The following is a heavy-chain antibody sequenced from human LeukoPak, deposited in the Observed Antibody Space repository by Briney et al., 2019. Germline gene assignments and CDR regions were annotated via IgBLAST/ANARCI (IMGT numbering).Heavy chain of an antibody. CDR3: AREQYSSSWYYFDY. CDR1: GYTFTSYG. V-gene: IGHV1-18*01. CDR2: ISAYNGNT. J-gene: IGHJ4*02. Sequence: GASVKVSCKASGYTFTSYGISWVRQAPGQGLEWMGWISAYNGNTNYAQKLQGRVTMTTDTSTSTAYMELRSLRSDDTAVYYCAREQYSSSWYYFDYWGQGTLVTVSS. D-gene: IGHD6-13*01.